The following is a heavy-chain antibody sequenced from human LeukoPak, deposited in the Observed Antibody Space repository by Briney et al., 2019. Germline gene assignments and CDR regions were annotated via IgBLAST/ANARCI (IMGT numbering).Heavy chain of an antibody. V-gene: IGHV3-53*01. Sequence: GGSLRLSCAASEFTVNNNYMSWVRQAPGKGLEWVSTIYSAGSTNYADSVKGRFTISRDNSKSTMYLQMNSLRAEDTAVYYCAGGLRSGLIDYWGQGTLVTVSS. J-gene: IGHJ4*02. CDR3: AGGLRSGLIDY. D-gene: IGHD4-17*01. CDR2: IYSAGST. CDR1: EFTVNNNY.